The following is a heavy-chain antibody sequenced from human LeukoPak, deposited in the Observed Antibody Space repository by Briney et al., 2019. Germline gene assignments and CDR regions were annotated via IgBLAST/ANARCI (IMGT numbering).Heavy chain of an antibody. Sequence: SETLSLTCTVSGGSISSYYWSWIRQPPGKGLEWIGYIYYSGSTNYNPSLKSRVTISVDTSKNQFSLKLSSVTAADTAVYYCARQRAVAGPYYYYYMDVWGKGTTVTVSS. D-gene: IGHD6-19*01. CDR2: IYYSGST. J-gene: IGHJ6*03. CDR1: GGSISSYY. V-gene: IGHV4-59*08. CDR3: ARQRAVAGPYYYYYMDV.